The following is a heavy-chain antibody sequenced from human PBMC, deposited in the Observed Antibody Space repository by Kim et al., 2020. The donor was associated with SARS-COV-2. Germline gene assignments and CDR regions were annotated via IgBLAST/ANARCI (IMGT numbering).Heavy chain of an antibody. D-gene: IGHD3-9*01. CDR2: IYPGDSDT. J-gene: IGHJ4*02. CDR1: GYSFTSYW. V-gene: IGHV5-51*01. CDR3: AILTTSPKNEDYFDY. Sequence: GESLKISCKGSGYSFTSYWIGWVRQMPGKGLEWMGIIYPGDSDTRYSPSFQGQVTISADKSISTAYLQWSSLKASDTAMYYCAILTTSPKNEDYFDYWGQGTLVTVSS.